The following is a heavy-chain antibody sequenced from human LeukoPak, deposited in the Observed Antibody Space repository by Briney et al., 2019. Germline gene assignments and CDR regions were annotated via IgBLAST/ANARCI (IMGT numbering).Heavy chain of an antibody. CDR1: GGSISDYY. CDR2: IYRGGTI. V-gene: IGHV4-4*09. Sequence: SETLSLTCSVSGGSISDYYWSWIRQPPGKGLEWIGYIYRGGTINYNPSVKSRVTMSLDTSKNQISLMLNSVTAADAAIYYCARHWLEAAKTYSYWFDSWGQGTLVTVSS. D-gene: IGHD6-13*01. J-gene: IGHJ5*01. CDR3: ARHWLEAAKTYSYWFDS.